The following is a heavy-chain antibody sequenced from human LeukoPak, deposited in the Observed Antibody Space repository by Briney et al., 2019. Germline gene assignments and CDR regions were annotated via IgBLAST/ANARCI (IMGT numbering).Heavy chain of an antibody. CDR3: ARTSIAARRADFDY. V-gene: IGHV1-2*02. J-gene: IGHJ4*02. Sequence: APVKVSCKTSGYTFTDYYIHWRRQAPGQRVECIGWINSNSGGTHYAQKFQGRVTLTRGTPTRTAFMELNRLTSDETAVYYCARTSIAARRADFDYWGPGNVVTVSS. D-gene: IGHD6-6*01. CDR2: INSNSGGT. CDR1: GYTFTDYY.